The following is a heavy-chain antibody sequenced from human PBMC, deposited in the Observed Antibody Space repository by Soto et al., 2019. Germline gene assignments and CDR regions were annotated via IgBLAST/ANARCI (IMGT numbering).Heavy chain of an antibody. CDR3: TRESLRYFDWPYFDY. CDR1: GFTFSSYS. CDR2: ISSSSSTI. Sequence: GGSLRLSCAASGFTFSSYSMNWVRQAPGKGLEWVSYISSSSSTIYYADSVKGRFTISRDNAKNSLYLQMNSLRDEDTAVYYCTRESLRYFDWPYFDYWGQGTLVTVSS. J-gene: IGHJ4*02. V-gene: IGHV3-48*02. D-gene: IGHD3-9*01.